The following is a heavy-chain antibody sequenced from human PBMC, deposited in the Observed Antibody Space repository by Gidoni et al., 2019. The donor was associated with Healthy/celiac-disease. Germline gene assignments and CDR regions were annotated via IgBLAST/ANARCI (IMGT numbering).Heavy chain of an antibody. D-gene: IGHD2-15*01. J-gene: IGHJ4*02. V-gene: IGHV3-15*01. CDR3: TTARSDIVVVVAATPVY. CDR1: GFPFSNAW. CDR2: IKSKTDGGTT. Sequence: EVQLVESGGGLVKPGGSFSLPCAASGFPFSNAWMSWVRQAPGKGLEWVGRIKSKTDGGTTDYAAPVKGRFTISRDDSKNTLYLQMNSLKTEDTAVYYCTTARSDIVVVVAATPVYWGQGTLVTVSS.